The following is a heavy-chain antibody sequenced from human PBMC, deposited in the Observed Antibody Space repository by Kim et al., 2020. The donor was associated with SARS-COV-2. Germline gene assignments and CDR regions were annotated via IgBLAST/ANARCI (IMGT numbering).Heavy chain of an antibody. D-gene: IGHD3-22*01. Sequence: GGSLRLSCAASGFTFSSYAMHWVRQAPGKGLEWVAVISYDGSNKYYADSVKGRFTISRDNSKNTLYLQLNSLRAEDTAVYYCARWCYYHSFDYWGKGTLV. J-gene: IGHJ4*02. CDR2: ISYDGSNK. CDR3: ARWCYYHSFDY. CDR1: GFTFSSYA. V-gene: IGHV3-30-3*01.